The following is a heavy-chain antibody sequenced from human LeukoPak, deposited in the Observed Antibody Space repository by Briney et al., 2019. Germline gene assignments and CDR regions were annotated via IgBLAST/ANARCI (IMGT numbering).Heavy chain of an antibody. CDR1: GGSFSGYY. Sequence: PSETLSLTCGVYGGSFSGYYWTWIRQSPGMGLEWIGEIIHSGSTNYNPSLTSRVTISVDTSKNQFSLELTSVTAADTAVYFCARHPFSSPFDYWGQGTLVTVSS. V-gene: IGHV4-34*12. J-gene: IGHJ4*02. CDR3: ARHPFSSPFDY. CDR2: IIHSGST. D-gene: IGHD2/OR15-2a*01.